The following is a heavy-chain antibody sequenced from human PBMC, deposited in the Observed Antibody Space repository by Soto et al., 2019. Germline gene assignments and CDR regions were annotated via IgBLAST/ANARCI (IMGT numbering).Heavy chain of an antibody. J-gene: IGHJ6*02. D-gene: IGHD1-1*01. CDR3: AATEATGGMDV. CDR1: GFTFTSSA. CDR2: IVVGSGNT. Sequence: QMQLVQSGPEVKKPGTSVKVSCKASGFTFTSSAVQWLRQARGQRLEWIGWIVVGSGNTNYAQKFQERVTITRDMSTSTAYMELSSLRSEDTAVYYCAATEATGGMDVWGQGTTVTVSS. V-gene: IGHV1-58*01.